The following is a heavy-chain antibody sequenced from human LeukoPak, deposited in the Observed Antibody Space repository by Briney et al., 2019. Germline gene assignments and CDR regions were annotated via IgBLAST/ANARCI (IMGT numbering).Heavy chain of an antibody. V-gene: IGHV1-69*05. CDR1: GGTFSSYA. CDR2: IIPIFGTA. J-gene: IGHJ1*01. CDR3: ARGLETTVTTFAEYFQH. Sequence: SVKVSCTASGGTFSSYAISWVRQAPGQGLEGMGGIIPIFGTANYPQNLQGRVTTTTDESPSTASMEPSSLRSEHTALYYCARGLETTVTTFAEYFQHWGQGTLVTVSS. D-gene: IGHD4-17*01.